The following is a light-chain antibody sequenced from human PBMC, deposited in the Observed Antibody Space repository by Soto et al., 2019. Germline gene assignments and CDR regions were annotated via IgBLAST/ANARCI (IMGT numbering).Light chain of an antibody. V-gene: IGKV3-20*01. J-gene: IGKJ2*01. CDR1: ESVTNNY. Sequence: EVVLTQSPGTLSLSPGERATLSCRASESVTNNYLAWYQHKPGQAPRLLIYGTFDRATGIPDRFSGSGSGTDFPLTISRLEPEDFAVYYCQQYGSSPPYTFGQGTKLEIK. CDR2: GTF. CDR3: QQYGSSPPYT.